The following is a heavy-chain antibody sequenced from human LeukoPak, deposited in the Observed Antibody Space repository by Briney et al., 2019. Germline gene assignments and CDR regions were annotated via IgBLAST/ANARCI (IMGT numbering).Heavy chain of an antibody. CDR3: ARGRGPPNTNRDFYYYYYMDV. Sequence: ASVKVSCKTSGYTFTNYAIHWVRQAPGQRFEWMGWINAANGHTKYSQEFQGRITITRDTSATTAYMELSNLRSEDMALYYCARGRGPPNTNRDFYYYYYMDVLGTGTTVTVSS. V-gene: IGHV1-3*03. J-gene: IGHJ6*03. CDR2: INAANGHT. CDR1: GYTFTNYA. D-gene: IGHD3-10*01.